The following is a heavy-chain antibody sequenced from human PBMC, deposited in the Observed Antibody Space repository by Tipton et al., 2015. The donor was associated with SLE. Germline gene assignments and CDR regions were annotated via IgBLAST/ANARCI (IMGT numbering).Heavy chain of an antibody. V-gene: IGHV3-43*01. CDR2: ISWDGGST. J-gene: IGHJ5*02. Sequence: GSLRLSCAASGFTFDDYTMHWVRQAPGKGLEWVSLISWDGGSTYYADSVKGRFTISRDNSKNSLYLQMNSLRTEDTAVYYCARGGITIFGVVVTWGQGTLVTVSS. CDR1: GFTFDDYT. D-gene: IGHD3-3*01. CDR3: ARGGITIFGVVVT.